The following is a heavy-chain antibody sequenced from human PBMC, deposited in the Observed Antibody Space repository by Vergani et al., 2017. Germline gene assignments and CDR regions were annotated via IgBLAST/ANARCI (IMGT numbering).Heavy chain of an antibody. J-gene: IGHJ3*02. D-gene: IGHD1-26*01. Sequence: EVQLVESGGGLVKPGGSLRLSCAASGFTFSSYSMNWVRQAPGKGLEWVSSISSSSSYIYYADSVKGRFTISRDNAKNSLYLQMNSLRAEDTAVYYCARLPPVGATDGDAFDIWGQGTMVTVSS. CDR3: ARLPPVGATDGDAFDI. CDR1: GFTFSSYS. CDR2: ISSSSSYI. V-gene: IGHV3-21*04.